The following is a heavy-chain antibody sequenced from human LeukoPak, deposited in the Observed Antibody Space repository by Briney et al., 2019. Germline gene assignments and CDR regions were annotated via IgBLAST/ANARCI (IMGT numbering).Heavy chain of an antibody. D-gene: IGHD3-3*01. CDR2: IYYSGST. V-gene: IGHV4-59*01. CDR3: AAGVDFWSGYYFDY. J-gene: IGHJ4*02. Sequence: SETLSLTCTVSGGSISSYYWSWIRQPPGKGLEWIGYIYYSGSTNYNPSLKSRVTISVDTSKNQFSLKLSSVTAEDTAVYYCAAGVDFWSGYYFDYLGQGTLVTVSS. CDR1: GGSISSYY.